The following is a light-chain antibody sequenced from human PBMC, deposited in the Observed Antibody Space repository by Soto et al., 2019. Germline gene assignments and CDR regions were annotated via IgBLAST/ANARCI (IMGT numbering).Light chain of an antibody. V-gene: IGKV3-15*01. CDR2: AAS. J-gene: IGKJ5*01. CDR3: QQYNNWPPIT. Sequence: EIVMTQSPATLSVSPGERATLSCRASQSVSSNLAWYQQKPGQAPRLLMYAASTRATGIPVRFSGSGSGTEFTLTISSLQSEDFAVYYCQQYNNWPPITFGQGTRLEIK. CDR1: QSVSSN.